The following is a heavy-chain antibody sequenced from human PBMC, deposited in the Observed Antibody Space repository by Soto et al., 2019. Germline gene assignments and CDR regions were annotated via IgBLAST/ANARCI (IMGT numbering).Heavy chain of an antibody. D-gene: IGHD4-17*01. Sequence: SETLSLTCTVSGCSISSYYWSWIRQPPGKGLEWIGYIYYSGSTNYNPSLKSRVTISVDTSKNQFSLKLSSVTAADTAVYYCARTLFTYGNRFDPWGQGTLVTVSS. CDR3: ARTLFTYGNRFDP. CDR2: IYYSGST. V-gene: IGHV4-59*01. J-gene: IGHJ5*02. CDR1: GCSISSYY.